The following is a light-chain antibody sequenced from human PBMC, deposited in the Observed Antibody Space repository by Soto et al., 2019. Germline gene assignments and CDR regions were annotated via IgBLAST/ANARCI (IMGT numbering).Light chain of an antibody. J-gene: IGKJ4*01. Sequence: EIVLTQSPDTLSLSPGERATLSCRASQSVGSSFLAWYQQKPGQAPRLLIYRTSTRATGIPDRFTGSGSGTDFTLTISRLEPEDFAVHYCQQYENSPLTFGGGTKVKIK. V-gene: IGKV3-20*01. CDR1: QSVGSSF. CDR2: RTS. CDR3: QQYENSPLT.